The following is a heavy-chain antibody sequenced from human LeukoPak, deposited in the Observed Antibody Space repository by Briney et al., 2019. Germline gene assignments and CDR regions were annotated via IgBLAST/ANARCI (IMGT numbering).Heavy chain of an antibody. CDR3: ARVAAAGYSDY. CDR1: GYTFTSYG. V-gene: IGHV1-18*01. Sequence: ASVKVSCKASGYTFTSYGISWVRQAPGQGLEWMGWISAYNGNTNYAQKLQGRVTMTRNTSISTAYMELSSLRSEDTAVYYCARVAAAGYSDYWGQGTLVTVSS. D-gene: IGHD6-13*01. J-gene: IGHJ4*02. CDR2: ISAYNGNT.